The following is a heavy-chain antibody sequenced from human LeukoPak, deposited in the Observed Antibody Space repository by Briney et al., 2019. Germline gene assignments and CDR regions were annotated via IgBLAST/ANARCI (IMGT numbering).Heavy chain of an antibody. V-gene: IGHV3-21*05. D-gene: IGHD2-2*01. CDR1: GFAFSIYS. Sequence: GGSLRLSCAASGFAFSIYSLNWVRQTPGKRLEWVSYITGGSNNILYADSVKGRFTISRDNAKNSLYLQMNSLRAEDTAVYYCASFDIVVVPAALTNWFDPWGQGTLVTVSS. CDR2: ITGGSNNI. J-gene: IGHJ5*02. CDR3: ASFDIVVVPAALTNWFDP.